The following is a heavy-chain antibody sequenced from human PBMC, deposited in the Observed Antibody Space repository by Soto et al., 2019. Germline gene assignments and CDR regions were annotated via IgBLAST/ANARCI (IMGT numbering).Heavy chain of an antibody. V-gene: IGHV3-30*03. D-gene: IGHD2-2*01. CDR2: ISYDGSNK. J-gene: IGHJ6*03. Sequence: GGSLRLSCAASGFTFSSYGMHWVRQAPGKGLEWVAVISYDGSNKYYADSVKGRFTISRDNSKNTLYLQMNSLRAEDTAVYYCARGLAAAMYYYYYYMDVWGKGTTVTVSS. CDR1: GFTFSSYG. CDR3: ARGLAAAMYYYYYYMDV.